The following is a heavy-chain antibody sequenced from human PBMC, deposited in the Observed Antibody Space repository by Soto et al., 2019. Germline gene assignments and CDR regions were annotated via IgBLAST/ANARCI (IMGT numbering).Heavy chain of an antibody. CDR3: ARVLFSPKGYCSSTSCQSRPYYYYYMDV. CDR2: IYYSGST. D-gene: IGHD2-2*01. CDR1: GGSISSGGYY. J-gene: IGHJ6*03. Sequence: SETLSLTCTVSGGSISSGGYYWSWIRQHPGKGLEWIGYIYYSGSTYYNPSLKSRVTISVDTSKNQFSLKLSSVTAADTAVYYCARVLFSPKGYCSSTSCQSRPYYYYYMDVWGKGTTVTVSS. V-gene: IGHV4-31*03.